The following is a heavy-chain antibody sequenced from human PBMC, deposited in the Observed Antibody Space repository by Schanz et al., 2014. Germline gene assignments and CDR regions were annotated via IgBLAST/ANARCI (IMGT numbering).Heavy chain of an antibody. CDR3: ASERGYSYGYGAFDI. CDR2: IWYDGSNK. Sequence: QVQLVESGGGVVQPGRSLRLSCAASGFTFNSYGMHWVRQAPGKGLEWVAFIWYDGSNKYYADSVKGRFTISRDNSKNTLYVQMNSLRAEDTAVYYCASERGYSYGYGAFDIWGQGTMVTVSS. CDR1: GFTFNSYG. J-gene: IGHJ3*02. V-gene: IGHV3-33*01. D-gene: IGHD5-18*01.